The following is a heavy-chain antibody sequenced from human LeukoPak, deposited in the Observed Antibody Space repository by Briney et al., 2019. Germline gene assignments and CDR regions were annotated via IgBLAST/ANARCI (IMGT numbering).Heavy chain of an antibody. D-gene: IGHD3-10*01. CDR2: IRSSSSPI. V-gene: IGHV3-48*04. CDR1: GFTFSGYS. CDR3: ARVKVRGVINYYYYMDV. Sequence: GVSLRRSCAGAGFTFSGYSMNWARQEQGMGVEWVSYIRSSSSPIYYADSVKRRINLSGDNAKNSLYLQMNSLRAVDMAVYYCARVKVRGVINYYYYMDVWGKGTTVTVSS. J-gene: IGHJ6*03.